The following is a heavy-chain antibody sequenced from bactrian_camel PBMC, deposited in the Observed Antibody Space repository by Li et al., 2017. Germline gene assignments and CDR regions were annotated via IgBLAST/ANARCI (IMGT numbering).Heavy chain of an antibody. V-gene: IGHV3S10*01. CDR1: AYTPTSVR. J-gene: IGHJ4*01. D-gene: IGHD2*01. Sequence: DVQLVEPGGGSVQAGGSLRLNCAFDAYTPTSVRMAWFRQAPGKEREGVASLASDGSTIYANSLKGRFTISKDNANNTVNLMMNSLKPEDTAMYYCAANFGPYCSGPYLARRANFLGQGTQVTVS. CDR2: LASDGST.